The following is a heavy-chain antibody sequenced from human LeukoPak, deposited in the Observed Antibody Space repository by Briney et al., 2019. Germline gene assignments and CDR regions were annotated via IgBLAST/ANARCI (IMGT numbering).Heavy chain of an antibody. CDR1: GFTFSDYY. CDR3: ARCAYGGDYFDY. D-gene: IGHD4-23*01. CDR2: ISSSSYT. J-gene: IGHJ4*02. V-gene: IGHV3-11*06. Sequence: PGGSLRLSCAASGFTFSDYYMSWIRQAPGKGLEWVSYISSSSYTNYADSVKGRFTISRDNAKNSLYLQMNSLRDDDTAVYYCARCAYGGDYFDYWGQGTLVTVSS.